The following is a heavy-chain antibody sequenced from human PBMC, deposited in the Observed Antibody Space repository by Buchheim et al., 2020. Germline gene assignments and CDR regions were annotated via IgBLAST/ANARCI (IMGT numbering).Heavy chain of an antibody. J-gene: IGHJ6*02. CDR2: ISYDGSNK. CDR3: AAGVQYCSSTSCYTDYYYGMDV. Sequence: QVQLVESGGGVVQPGRSLRLSCAASGFTFSSYGMHWVRQAPGKGLEWVAVISYDGSNKYYADSVKGRFTISRDNSKNTLYLQMNSLRAEDTAVYYCAAGVQYCSSTSCYTDYYYGMDVWGQETT. V-gene: IGHV3-30*03. CDR1: GFTFSSYG. D-gene: IGHD2-2*02.